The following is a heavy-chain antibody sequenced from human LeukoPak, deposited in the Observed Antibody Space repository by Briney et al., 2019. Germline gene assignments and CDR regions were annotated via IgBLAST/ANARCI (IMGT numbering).Heavy chain of an antibody. V-gene: IGHV4-31*03. CDR1: GGSISSGGYF. CDR3: ARDSGNLAFHI. CDR2: IYNSVII. Sequence: SRTLSLTCTVSGGSISSGGYFWTRIRRHPGRGLGWIGYIYNSVIIYYTPSLKSRLSISVDTSKNQFSLKLNSVTAADTAVYYCARDSGNLAFHIWGQGTVVIVS. J-gene: IGHJ3*02. D-gene: IGHD5-24*01.